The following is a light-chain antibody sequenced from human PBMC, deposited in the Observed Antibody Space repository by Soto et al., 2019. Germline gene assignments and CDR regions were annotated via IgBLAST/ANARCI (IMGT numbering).Light chain of an antibody. CDR2: GAS. CDR3: QQYGSSPPWT. CDR1: QSVSSSY. J-gene: IGKJ1*01. Sequence: EIVLTQSPGTLSLSPGERATLSCRASQSVSSSYLAWYQQKPGQAPRLLIYGASSRATGIPDRFSGSGSGTDLTLTISRLEPEDFVVDYCQQYGSSPPWTFGQGTQVEIK. V-gene: IGKV3-20*01.